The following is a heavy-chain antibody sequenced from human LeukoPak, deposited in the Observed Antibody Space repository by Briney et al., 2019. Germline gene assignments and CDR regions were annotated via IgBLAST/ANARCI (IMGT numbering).Heavy chain of an antibody. V-gene: IGHV3-30*04. D-gene: IGHD5-18*01. J-gene: IGHJ4*02. Sequence: PGGSLRLSCAASGFTFSSYAMHWVRQAPGKGLEWVAVISYDGSNKYYADSVKGRFTISRDNSKNTLYLQMNSLRAEDTAVYYCARDSGYSYGYRQTFDYWGQGTLVTVSS. CDR3: ARDSGYSYGYRQTFDY. CDR1: GFTFSSYA. CDR2: ISYDGSNK.